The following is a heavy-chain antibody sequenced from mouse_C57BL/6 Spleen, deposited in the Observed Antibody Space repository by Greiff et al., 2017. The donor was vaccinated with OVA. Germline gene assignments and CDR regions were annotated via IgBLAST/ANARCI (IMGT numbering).Heavy chain of an antibody. D-gene: IGHD1-1*01. J-gene: IGHJ2*01. CDR3: ARGTTVVGYYFDY. CDR1: GYTFTSYW. V-gene: IGHV1-59*01. CDR2: IDPSDSYT. Sequence: QVQLQQPGAELVRPGPSVKLSCKASGYTFTSYWMHWVKQRPGQGLEWIGVIDPSDSYTNYNQKFKGKATLTVDTSSSTAYMQLSSLTSEDSAVYYCARGTTVVGYYFDYWGQGTTLTVSS.